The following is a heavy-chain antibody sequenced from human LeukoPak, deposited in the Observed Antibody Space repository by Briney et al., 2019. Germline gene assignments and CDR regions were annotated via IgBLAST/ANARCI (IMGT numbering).Heavy chain of an antibody. V-gene: IGHV3-23*01. CDR1: GFTFSSYG. CDR2: ISGSGGST. J-gene: IGHJ6*03. CDR3: ARESPNYYYYMDV. Sequence: GGSLRLSCAASGFTFSSYGMSWVRQAPGKGLEWVSAISGSGGSTYYADSVKGRFTISRDNAKNSLYLQMNSLRVEDTAVYYCARESPNYYYYMDVWGKGTTVTVSS.